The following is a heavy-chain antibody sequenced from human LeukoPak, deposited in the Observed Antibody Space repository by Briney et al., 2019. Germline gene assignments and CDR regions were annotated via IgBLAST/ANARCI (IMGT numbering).Heavy chain of an antibody. D-gene: IGHD6-19*01. CDR3: ARGVLARGSSGWYFDY. CDR2: ISSNGGST. Sequence: PGGSLILSCAASRFTFSSYAMHWVRQAPGKGLEYVSAISSNGGSTYYANSVKGRFTISRDNSKNTLYLQMGSLRAEDMAVYYCARGVLARGSSGWYFDYWGQGTLVTVSS. J-gene: IGHJ4*02. CDR1: RFTFSSYA. V-gene: IGHV3-64*01.